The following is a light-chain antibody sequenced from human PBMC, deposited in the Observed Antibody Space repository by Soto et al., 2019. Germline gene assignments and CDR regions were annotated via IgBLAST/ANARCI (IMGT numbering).Light chain of an antibody. CDR1: QSISSYY. Sequence: EIVLTQSPGTLSLSAGERATLSCRASQSISSYYLACYQQKHGQAPRLLIYGASSRTTGIPDRISGSGSGTDVTTTTSRLEHPDFAVYYCQQHGGSPPNTFGQGTRLEIK. CDR2: GAS. CDR3: QQHGGSPPNT. J-gene: IGKJ5*01. V-gene: IGKV3-20*01.